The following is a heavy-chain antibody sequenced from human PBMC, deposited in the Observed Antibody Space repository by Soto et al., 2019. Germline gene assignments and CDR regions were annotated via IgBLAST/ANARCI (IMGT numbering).Heavy chain of an antibody. CDR1: GGSISSGGYY. D-gene: IGHD2-15*01. Sequence: SETLSLTCTDSGGSISSGGYYWSWIRQHPGKGLEWIGYIYYSGSTYYNPSLKSRVTISVDTSKNQFSLKLSSVTAADTAVYYCARGVVVAAPDYWGQGTLVTVSS. CDR3: ARGVVVAAPDY. J-gene: IGHJ4*02. CDR2: IYYSGST. V-gene: IGHV4-31*03.